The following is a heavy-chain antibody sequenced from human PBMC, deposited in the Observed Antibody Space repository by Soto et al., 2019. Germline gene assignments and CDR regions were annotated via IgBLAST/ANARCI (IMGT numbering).Heavy chain of an antibody. CDR3: AREPMGDDFWSGYYQFVY. Sequence: PSEPLSLTCAVSGGSISRSNWWSWVRQPPGKGLEWIGEIYHSGSTNYNPSLKSRVTISVDKSKNQFSLKLSSVTAADTAVYYCAREPMGDDFWSGYYQFVYWGQGTLVTVSS. D-gene: IGHD3-3*01. J-gene: IGHJ4*02. CDR2: IYHSGST. CDR1: GGSISRSNW. V-gene: IGHV4-4*02.